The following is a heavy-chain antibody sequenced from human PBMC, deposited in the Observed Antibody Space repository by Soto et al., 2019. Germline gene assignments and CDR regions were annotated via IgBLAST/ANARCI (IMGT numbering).Heavy chain of an antibody. CDR2: INAGNANT. D-gene: IGHD1-1*01. J-gene: IGHJ4*02. Sequence: QVQLVQSGAEVKKHGASVRVSCAASGSTFTNYAIYWVRQAPGQRLEWMGWINAGNANTRYSQRFQDRVTLTRDASASIAYMEMSSLRSEDTSGYDCASGRWTGRTIAYYLDYWGQGNRVTVSS. CDR1: GSTFTNYA. V-gene: IGHV1-3*01. CDR3: ASGRWTGRTIAYYLDY.